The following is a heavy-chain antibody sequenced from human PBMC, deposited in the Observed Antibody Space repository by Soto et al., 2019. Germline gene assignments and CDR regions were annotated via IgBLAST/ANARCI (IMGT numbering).Heavy chain of an antibody. CDR1: GDSLSSGCHY. Sequence: KTSETLSLTCTVSGDSLSSGCHYWRWMRQHPGKGLEWIGHIYDSVNTYYSPSLRSRVTISADMSKNQFSLNLRSVTAADTAVYYCARVDHRGYFAILTDYWGQGTLVTVSS. V-gene: IGHV4-31*03. D-gene: IGHD3-9*01. J-gene: IGHJ4*02. CDR3: ARVDHRGYFAILTDY. CDR2: IYDSVNT.